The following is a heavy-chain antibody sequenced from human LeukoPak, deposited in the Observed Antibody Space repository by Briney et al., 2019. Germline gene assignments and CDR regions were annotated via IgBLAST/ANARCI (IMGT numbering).Heavy chain of an antibody. V-gene: IGHV4-59*01. CDR1: GRSISSYY. J-gene: IGHJ4*02. CDR2: IYYSGST. D-gene: IGHD1-7*01. Sequence: PSETLSLTCTVSGRSISSYYWSWIRQPPGKGLEWIGYIYYSGSTKYNPSLKSRVTISVDTSKNQFSLKLTSVTAADTAVYYCARVPPGTSHFDYWGQGTLVTVSS. CDR3: ARVPPGTSHFDY.